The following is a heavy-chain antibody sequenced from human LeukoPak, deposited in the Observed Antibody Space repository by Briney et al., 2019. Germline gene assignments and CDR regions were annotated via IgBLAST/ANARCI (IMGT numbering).Heavy chain of an antibody. V-gene: IGHV4-34*01. Sequence: KASETLSLTCAVYGGSFSGYYWSWIRQPPGKGLEWIGEINHSGSTNYNPSLKSRVTISVDTSKNQFSLKLSSVTVADTAVYYCARSGSGSSHYYFDYWGQGTLVTVSS. D-gene: IGHD3-22*01. J-gene: IGHJ4*02. CDR2: INHSGST. CDR3: ARSGSGSSHYYFDY. CDR1: GGSFSGYY.